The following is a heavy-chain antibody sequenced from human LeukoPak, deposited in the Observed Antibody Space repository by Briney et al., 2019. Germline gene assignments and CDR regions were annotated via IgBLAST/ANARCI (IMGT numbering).Heavy chain of an antibody. CDR2: ISGSGGST. V-gene: IGHV3-23*01. J-gene: IGHJ6*03. D-gene: IGHD2-15*01. CDR1: GFTFSSYA. CDR3: ASRWKDIVSDYYYYMDV. Sequence: GGSLRLSCAASGFTFSSYAMSWVRQAPGKGLEWVSAISGSGGSTYYADSVKGRFTISRDNSKNTLYLQMNSLRAEDTAVYYCASRWKDIVSDYYYYMDVWGKGTTVTISS.